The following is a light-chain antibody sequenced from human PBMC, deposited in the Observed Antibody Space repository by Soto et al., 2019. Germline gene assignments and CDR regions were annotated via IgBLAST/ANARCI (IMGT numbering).Light chain of an antibody. CDR2: GAS. J-gene: IGKJ3*01. CDR1: QSVSSN. V-gene: IGKV3-15*01. Sequence: EIVMTQSPATLSVSPGERATLSCRASQSVSSNLAWYQQKPGQPPRLLIYGASTRATGIPARFSGSGYGTEFTLTISSLQSEDFAVYYCQQYNNWPFTFGPGTKVDIK. CDR3: QQYNNWPFT.